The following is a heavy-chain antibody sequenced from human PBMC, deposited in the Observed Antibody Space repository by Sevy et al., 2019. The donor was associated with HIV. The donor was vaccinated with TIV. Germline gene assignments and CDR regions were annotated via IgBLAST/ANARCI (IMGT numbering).Heavy chain of an antibody. J-gene: IGHJ6*02. CDR2: IKQDGSEK. Sequence: GGSLRLSCAASGFTFSSYWMSWVRQAPGKGLEWVANIKQDGSEKNYVDSVKGGFTISRDNAKNSLYLQMNSLRAEDTAVYYCARDIVVVPAAIAYYYYGMDVWGQGTTVTVSS. D-gene: IGHD2-2*01. CDR1: GFTFSSYW. CDR3: ARDIVVVPAAIAYYYYGMDV. V-gene: IGHV3-7*01.